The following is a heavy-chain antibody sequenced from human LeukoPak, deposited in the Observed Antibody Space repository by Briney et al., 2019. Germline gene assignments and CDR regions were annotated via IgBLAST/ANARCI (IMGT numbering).Heavy chain of an antibody. J-gene: IGHJ5*02. CDR2: IKPNSGGT. CDR1: GYSFADYY. V-gene: IGHV1-2*02. Sequence: ASMKVSCKASGYSFADYYMHWVRQAPGQGLECMGWIKPNSGGTRSAQKFQGRVTMTRDTSISTAYMELSSLRYDDTAVYYCATNILVRDIINWFDPWGQGTLVTVSS. D-gene: IGHD3-10*01. CDR3: ATNILVRDIINWFDP.